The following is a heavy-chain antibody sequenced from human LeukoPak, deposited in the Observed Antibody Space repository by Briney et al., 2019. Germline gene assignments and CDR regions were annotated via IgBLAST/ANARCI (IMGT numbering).Heavy chain of an antibody. Sequence: SETLSLTCAVYGGSFSGYYWSWIRQPPGKGLEWIGEINHSGSTNYNPSLKSRVTISVDTSKNQFSLKLSSVTAADTAVYYCARHRGQLRYFGFDPWGQGTLVTVSS. J-gene: IGHJ5*02. V-gene: IGHV4-34*01. CDR1: GGSFSGYY. D-gene: IGHD3-9*01. CDR2: INHSGST. CDR3: ARHRGQLRYFGFDP.